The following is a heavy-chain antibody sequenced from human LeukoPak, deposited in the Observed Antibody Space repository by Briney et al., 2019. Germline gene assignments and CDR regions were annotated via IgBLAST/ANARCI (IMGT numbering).Heavy chain of an antibody. J-gene: IGHJ4*02. V-gene: IGHV1-24*01. CDR3: ATGAIAAAGTNDFGDY. CDR2: FDPEDGET. CDR1: GYTFTRYY. Sequence: ASVKVSCKASGYTFTRYYMHWVRQAPGKGLEWMGGFDPEDGETIYAQKFQGRVTMTEDTSTDTAYMELSSLRSEDTAVYYCATGAIAAAGTNDFGDYWGQGTLVTVSS. D-gene: IGHD6-13*01.